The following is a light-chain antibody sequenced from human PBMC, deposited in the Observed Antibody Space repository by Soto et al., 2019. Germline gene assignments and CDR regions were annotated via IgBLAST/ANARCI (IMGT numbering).Light chain of an antibody. Sequence: DIQMTQSPSSLSASVGDRVTITCRASQSISSYLNWYQQKPGKAPKLLIYAASSLQSGVPSRFSGSGSGTDFTLTISSLQPEDFETYYCQQSYNTPRTFGQGTKVDI. CDR2: AAS. V-gene: IGKV1-39*01. CDR3: QQSYNTPRT. J-gene: IGKJ1*01. CDR1: QSISSY.